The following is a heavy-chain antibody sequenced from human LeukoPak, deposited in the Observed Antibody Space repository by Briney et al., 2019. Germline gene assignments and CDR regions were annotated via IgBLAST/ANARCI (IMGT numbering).Heavy chain of an antibody. J-gene: IGHJ2*01. D-gene: IGHD4-17*01. Sequence: SETLSLTCTVSGGSISSYYWSWIRQPPGKGLEWMGYIYYSGSTNYNPSLKSRVTISVDTSKNQFSLKLSSVTAADTAAYYCARRGDSYGDYGPTYWYFDLWGRGTLVTVSS. CDR1: GGSISSYY. CDR3: ARRGDSYGDYGPTYWYFDL. V-gene: IGHV4-59*08. CDR2: IYYSGST.